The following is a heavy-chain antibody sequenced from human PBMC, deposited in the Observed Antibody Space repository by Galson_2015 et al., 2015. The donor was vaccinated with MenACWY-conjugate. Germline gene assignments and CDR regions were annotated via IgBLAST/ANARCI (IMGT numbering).Heavy chain of an antibody. D-gene: IGHD2-2*01. CDR2: IDPKSGGA. CDR1: GYPFTAYF. V-gene: IGHV1-2*02. Sequence: SCAASGYPFTAYFIHWVRQAPGQGLQWMGWIDPKSGGANYAQNFQVRVTMTRDTSISTAYMDLSSLRSDDTAVYYCTRDRHPPSAPFDYWGQGTLV. CDR3: TRDRHPPSAPFDY. J-gene: IGHJ4*02.